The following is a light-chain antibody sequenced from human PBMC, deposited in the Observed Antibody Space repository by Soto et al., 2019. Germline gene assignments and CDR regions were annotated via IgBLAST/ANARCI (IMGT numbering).Light chain of an antibody. CDR2: SND. Sequence: QSVLTQPPSASGTPGQRVTISCSGSSSNIGSNAVSWYQQLPGTAPKILIFSNDKRHSGVPDRFSGSKSGTAASLAIGGLQSEEEAHYFCASWDDSLNGGMFGGGTQLTVL. CDR3: ASWDDSLNGGM. V-gene: IGLV1-44*01. CDR1: SSNIGSNA. J-gene: IGLJ3*02.